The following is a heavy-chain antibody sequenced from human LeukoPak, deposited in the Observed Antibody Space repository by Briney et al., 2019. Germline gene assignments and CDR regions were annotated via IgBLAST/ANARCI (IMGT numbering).Heavy chain of an antibody. CDR1: DDSICNYY. Sequence: SETLSLTCTVSDDSICNYYWSWIRQSPGKGLEWIGYIYFSGSTNYNPSLKRRVTMSVVTSKNQFSLRLTSVTAADTATYYCARVGGSNFYNYGMDVWGQGTTVIVSS. D-gene: IGHD4-11*01. V-gene: IGHV4-59*01. CDR3: ARVGGSNFYNYGMDV. CDR2: IYFSGST. J-gene: IGHJ6*02.